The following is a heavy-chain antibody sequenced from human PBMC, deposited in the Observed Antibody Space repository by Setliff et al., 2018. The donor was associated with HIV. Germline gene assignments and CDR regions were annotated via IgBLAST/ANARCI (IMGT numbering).Heavy chain of an antibody. J-gene: IGHJ6*03. V-gene: IGHV1-2*06. D-gene: IGHD6-19*01. Sequence: ASVKVSCKSSGYSFTDYYIHWVRQAPGQGLEWMGRINPKNGGTNYVQRFRDRVTMTRDTSISTVYMELSSLRSDDTAVYYCARTIPLAGSGMDLWGKGTTVTVSS. CDR1: GYSFTDYY. CDR2: INPKNGGT. CDR3: ARTIPLAGSGMDL.